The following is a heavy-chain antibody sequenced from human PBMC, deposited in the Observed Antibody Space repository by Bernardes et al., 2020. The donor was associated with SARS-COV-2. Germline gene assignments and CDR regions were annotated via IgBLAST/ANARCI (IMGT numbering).Heavy chain of an antibody. CDR1: GGSITSSSYY. D-gene: IGHD3-16*01. Sequence: SETLSLTCTVSGGSITSSSYYWDWIRQSPGKGLEWIGTVYYSGYTYYNPSLKSRVTISVDTSRSQFSLGLSSVTAADTAVYYCARRGGVRYYFDYWGKGSLVTVSS. CDR2: VYYSGYT. CDR3: ARRGGVRYYFDY. V-gene: IGHV4-39*01. J-gene: IGHJ4*02.